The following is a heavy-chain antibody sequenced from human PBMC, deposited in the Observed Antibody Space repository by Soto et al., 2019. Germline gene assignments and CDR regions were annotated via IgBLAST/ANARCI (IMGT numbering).Heavy chain of an antibody. CDR2: IYYSGST. CDR1: GGSISSYY. J-gene: IGHJ4*02. V-gene: IGHV4-59*08. Sequence: SETLSLTCTVSGGSISSYYWSWIRQPPGKGLEWIGYIYYSGSTNYNPSLKSRVTISVDTSKNQFSLKLSSVTAADTAVYYCARTITIFGVVITYYFDYWGQGTLVTVSS. CDR3: ARTITIFGVVITYYFDY. D-gene: IGHD3-3*01.